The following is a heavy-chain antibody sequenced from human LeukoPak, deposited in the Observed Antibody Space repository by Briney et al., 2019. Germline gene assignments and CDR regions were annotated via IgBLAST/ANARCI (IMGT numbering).Heavy chain of an antibody. J-gene: IGHJ6*02. D-gene: IGHD1/OR15-1a*01. Sequence: GGSLRLSCAASGFSFSTYEMNWVRQAPGKGLEWVSSISSSSSYIYYADSVKGRFTISRDNAKNSLYLQMNSLRAEDTAVYYCAREEHVYGMDVWGQGTTVTVSS. CDR3: AREEHVYGMDV. CDR2: ISSSSSYI. V-gene: IGHV3-21*01. CDR1: GFSFSTYE.